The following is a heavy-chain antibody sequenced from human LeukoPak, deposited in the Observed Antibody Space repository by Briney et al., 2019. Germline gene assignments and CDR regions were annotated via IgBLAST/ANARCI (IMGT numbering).Heavy chain of an antibody. V-gene: IGHV3-7*01. D-gene: IGHD2-2*01. CDR3: ARDHAYRADY. CDR1: GFTFSNDW. CDR2: INQDESKK. Sequence: TGGSLRLSCAASGFTFSNDWMCWVRQAPGKGLEWVANINQDESKKYYADSVKGRFTISRDNAKNSLYPQMSSLTAEDTAIYYCARDHAYRADYWGQGTLVTVSS. J-gene: IGHJ4*02.